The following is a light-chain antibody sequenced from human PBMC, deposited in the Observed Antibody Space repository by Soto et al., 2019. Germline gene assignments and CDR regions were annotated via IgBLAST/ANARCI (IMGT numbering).Light chain of an antibody. J-gene: IGKJ5*01. CDR2: GAS. CDR3: KQYSSSRIP. V-gene: IGKV3-20*01. CDR1: QSVSSRY. Sequence: EIVLTQSPGTLSLSPGERATLSCRASQSVSSRYLAWYQQKPGQAPRLLIYGASSRATGIPDRFSGSGSGTAFPLTISKLEPEDFAVYFCKQYSSSRIPSGQGHDSKLN.